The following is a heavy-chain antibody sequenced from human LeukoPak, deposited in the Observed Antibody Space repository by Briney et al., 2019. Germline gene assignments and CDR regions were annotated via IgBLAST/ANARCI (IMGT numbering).Heavy chain of an antibody. V-gene: IGHV3-21*01. D-gene: IGHD4-17*01. Sequence: GGSLRLSCAASGSTFSTYNMNWVRQAPGKGLEWVSSISRSSSYIYYADSVKGRFTISRDNAKNSLYLQMDSLRAEDTAVYYCARGGYGDYGVDYWGQGTLVTVSS. J-gene: IGHJ4*02. CDR2: ISRSSSYI. CDR3: ARGGYGDYGVDY. CDR1: GSTFSTYN.